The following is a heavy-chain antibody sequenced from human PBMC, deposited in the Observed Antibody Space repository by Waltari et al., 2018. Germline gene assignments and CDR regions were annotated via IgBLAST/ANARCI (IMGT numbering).Heavy chain of an antibody. J-gene: IGHJ3*02. CDR2: INPNSGGT. Sequence: QVQLVQSGAEVKKPGASVKVSCKASGYTFTGYYMHWVRQAPGQGLEWMGWINPNSGGTNYAQKFQGRVTMTRDTSISTAYMELSRLRSDDTAVYYCARVLLWFGEPRGAFDIWGQGTMVTVSS. V-gene: IGHV1-2*02. CDR1: GYTFTGYY. D-gene: IGHD3-10*01. CDR3: ARVLLWFGEPRGAFDI.